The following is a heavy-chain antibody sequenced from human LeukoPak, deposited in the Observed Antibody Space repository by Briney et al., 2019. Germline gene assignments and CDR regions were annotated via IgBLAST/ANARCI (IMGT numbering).Heavy chain of an antibody. D-gene: IGHD1-26*01. V-gene: IGHV1-18*01. CDR1: GYTFTSYG. J-gene: IGHJ6*02. Sequence: GASVKVSCKASGYTFTSYGISWVRQAPGQGLEWMGWISAYNGNTNYAQKLQGRVTMTTDTPTSTAYMELRSLRSDDTAVYYCASARSVVGAHHYGMDVWGQGTTVTVSS. CDR3: ASARSVVGAHHYGMDV. CDR2: ISAYNGNT.